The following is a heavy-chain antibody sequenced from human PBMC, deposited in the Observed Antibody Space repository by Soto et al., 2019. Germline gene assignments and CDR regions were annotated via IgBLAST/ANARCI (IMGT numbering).Heavy chain of an antibody. J-gene: IGHJ6*02. CDR3: ARDRVLEWLLYYYYYYGMDV. V-gene: IGHV3-21*01. D-gene: IGHD3-3*01. CDR1: GFTFSDFG. Sequence: WGSLRLSCAASGFTFSDFGMSWVRQAPGKGLEWVSSISSSSSYIYYADSVKGRFTISRDNAKNSLYLQMNSLRAEDTAVYYCARDRVLEWLLYYYYYYGMDVWGQGTTVTVSS. CDR2: ISSSSSYI.